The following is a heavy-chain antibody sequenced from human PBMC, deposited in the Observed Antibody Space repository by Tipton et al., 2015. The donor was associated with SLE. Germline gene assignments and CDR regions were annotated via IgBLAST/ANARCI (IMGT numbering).Heavy chain of an antibody. CDR2: IKQDGSEK. Sequence: SLRLSCAASGFTYSGYWMPWVRQSPGKGLERVANIKQDGSEKYYVESVKGRFTISRDNAKTSLYLQMNSLRADDTGVYYCARLSGVDSLVDYWGQGTLVTVSS. V-gene: IGHV3-7*01. CDR1: GFTYSGYW. J-gene: IGHJ4*02. CDR3: ARLSGVDSLVDY. D-gene: IGHD5-12*01.